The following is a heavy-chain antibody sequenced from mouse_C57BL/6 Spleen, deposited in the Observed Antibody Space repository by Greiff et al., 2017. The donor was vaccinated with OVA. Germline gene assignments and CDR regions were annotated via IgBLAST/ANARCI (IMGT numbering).Heavy chain of an antibody. CDR2: IYPSDSET. CDR3: ARKYGRRGHLGD. CDR1: GYTFTSYW. Sequence: QVQLKQPGAELVRPGSSVKLSCKASGYTFTSYWMDWVKQRPGQGLEWIGNIYPSDSETHYNQKFKDKATLTVDKSSSTAYMQLSSLTSEDSAVYYCARKYGRRGHLGDWGQGTTLTVAS. J-gene: IGHJ2*01. V-gene: IGHV1-61*01. D-gene: IGHD1-1*01.